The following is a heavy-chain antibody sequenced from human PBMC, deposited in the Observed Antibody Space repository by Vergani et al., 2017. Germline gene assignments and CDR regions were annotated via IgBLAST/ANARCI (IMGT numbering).Heavy chain of an antibody. J-gene: IGHJ3*02. V-gene: IGHV3-15*01. D-gene: IGHD3-10*01. CDR1: GFTFSNAW. Sequence: EVQLVESGGGLVKPGGSLRLSCAASGFTFSNAWMSWVRQAPGKGLEWVGRIKSKTDGGTTDYAAPVKGRITISRDDAKNTLYLQMNSLRAEDTAVYYCARDQYGSGSYLIPAFDIWGQGTMVTVSS. CDR2: IKSKTDGGTT. CDR3: ARDQYGSGSYLIPAFDI.